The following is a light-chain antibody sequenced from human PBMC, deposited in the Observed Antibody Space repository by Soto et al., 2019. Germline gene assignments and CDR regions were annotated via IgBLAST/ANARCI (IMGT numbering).Light chain of an antibody. J-gene: IGKJ5*01. CDR2: GAS. CDR3: QQAYSFPIT. CDR1: QDIAGY. V-gene: IGKV1D-12*01. Sequence: DIQVTQSPSSVSASVGDRVTITCRASQDIAGYLARYQHKPGRTPELLIHGASRLQSGVPARFSGSGSGTDFTLSINSLQPEDFATYYCQQAYSFPITFGQGTRLDI.